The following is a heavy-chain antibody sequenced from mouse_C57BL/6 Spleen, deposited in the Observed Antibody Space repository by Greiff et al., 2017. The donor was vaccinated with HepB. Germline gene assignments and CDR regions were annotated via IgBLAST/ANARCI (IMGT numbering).Heavy chain of an antibody. J-gene: IGHJ4*01. CDR1: GFTFTDYY. CDR3: ASRGVVAPGAMDY. D-gene: IGHD1-1*01. CDR2: IRNKANGYTT. V-gene: IGHV7-3*01. Sequence: EVMLVESGGGLVQPGGSLSLSCAASGFTFTDYYMSWVRQPPGKALEWLGFIRNKANGYTTEYSASVKGRFTISRDNSQSILYLQMNALRAEDSATYYCASRGVVAPGAMDYWGQGTSVTVSS.